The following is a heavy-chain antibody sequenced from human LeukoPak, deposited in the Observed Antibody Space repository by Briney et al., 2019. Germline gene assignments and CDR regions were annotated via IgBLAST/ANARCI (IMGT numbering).Heavy chain of an antibody. V-gene: IGHV4-59*08. CDR3: ARHGASGSYLYYFDY. D-gene: IGHD1-26*01. CDR2: IYYSGST. CDR1: GGSISTYY. J-gene: IGHJ4*02. Sequence: SETLSLTCTVSGGSISTYYCRWIRQTPGKGLEWIGYIYYSGSTNYHPSLKSRATTSVDTSKNQFSLKLSSATAADTAVYVCARHGASGSYLYYFDYWGQGTLVTVSS.